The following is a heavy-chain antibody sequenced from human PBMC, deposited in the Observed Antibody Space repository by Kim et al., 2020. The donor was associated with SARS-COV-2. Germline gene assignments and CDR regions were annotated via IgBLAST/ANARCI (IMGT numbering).Heavy chain of an antibody. D-gene: IGHD3-10*01. J-gene: IGHJ6*01. Sequence: GGSLRLSCAASGFTFSNYAMSWVRQAPGKGLEWVSAISGSGGSAYYADSVKGRFTISRDNSHNTRSLQMNTLRAKDQAVYYCAKPLFHRSITKVRRNYFYGMDVWGQGPTVTVPS. V-gene: IGHV3-23*01. CDR3: AKPLFHRSITKVRRNYFYGMDV. CDR1: GFTFSNYA. CDR2: ISGSGGSA.